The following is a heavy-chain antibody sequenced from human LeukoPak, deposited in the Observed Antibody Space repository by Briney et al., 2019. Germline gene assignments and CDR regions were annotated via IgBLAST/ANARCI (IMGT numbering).Heavy chain of an antibody. CDR3: AKDPSAVTTVPVLSAVYFQH. CDR1: GFTFSSYG. D-gene: IGHD4-17*01. Sequence: GGSLRPSCAASGFTFSSYGMHWVRQAPGKGLEWVAFIRYDGSNKYYADSVKGRFTISRDNSKNTLYLQMNSLRAEDTAVYYCAKDPSAVTTVPVLSAVYFQHWGQGTLVTVSS. V-gene: IGHV3-30*02. J-gene: IGHJ1*01. CDR2: IRYDGSNK.